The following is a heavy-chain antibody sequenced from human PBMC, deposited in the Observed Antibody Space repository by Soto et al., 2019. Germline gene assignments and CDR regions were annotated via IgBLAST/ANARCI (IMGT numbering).Heavy chain of an antibody. CDR2: ISGSGGST. Sequence: EVQLLESGGGLVQPGGSLRLSCAASGFTFSSYAMSWVRQAPGKGLEWVSAISGSGGSTYYADSVKGRFTISRDNSKNTLYLQLNSVRAEDPAVYYCAKDSPLVDAFYIWGERTMVTVSS. J-gene: IGHJ3*02. CDR1: GFTFSSYA. CDR3: AKDSPLVDAFYI. V-gene: IGHV3-23*01.